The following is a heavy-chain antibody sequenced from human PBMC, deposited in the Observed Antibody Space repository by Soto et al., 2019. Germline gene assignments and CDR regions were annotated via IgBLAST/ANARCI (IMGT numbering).Heavy chain of an antibody. V-gene: IGHV4-39*01. CDR3: ARQVLLWFGELLPAPLFDY. D-gene: IGHD3-10*01. Sequence: PSETLSLTCTVSGGSISSSSYYWGWIRQPPGKGLEWIGSIYYSGSTYYNPSLKSRVTISVDTSKNQFSLKLSSVAAADTAVYYCARQVLLWFGELLPAPLFDYWGQGTLVTVSS. CDR2: IYYSGST. J-gene: IGHJ4*02. CDR1: GGSISSSSYY.